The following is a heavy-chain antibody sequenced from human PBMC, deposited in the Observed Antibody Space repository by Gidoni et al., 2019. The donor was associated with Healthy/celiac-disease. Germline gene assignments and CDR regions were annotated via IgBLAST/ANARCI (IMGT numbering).Heavy chain of an antibody. D-gene: IGHD6-13*01. CDR3: ARDGVAAAGRGYFDY. Sequence: QVQLVQSGAEVKKPGASVKVSCKASGYTFTSYYMHWVRQAPGQGLEWMGIINPSGGSTSYAQKFQGRVTMTRDTSTSTVYMELSSLRSEDTAVYYCARDGVAAAGRGYFDYWGQGTLVTVSS. J-gene: IGHJ4*02. V-gene: IGHV1-46*03. CDR1: GYTFTSYY. CDR2: INPSGGST.